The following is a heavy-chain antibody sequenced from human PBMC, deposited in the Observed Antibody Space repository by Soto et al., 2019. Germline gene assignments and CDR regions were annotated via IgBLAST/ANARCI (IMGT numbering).Heavy chain of an antibody. Sequence: GGSLRLSCATSGFTFSTYAMRWVRQAPGKGLEYVSAISSNGRSTYYANSVKGRFTISRDNSKNTLYLQMDSLRAEDMAVYYCARDRCTNGVCYAPSDYWGQGTLVTVSS. V-gene: IGHV3-64*01. J-gene: IGHJ4*02. CDR1: GFTFSTYA. D-gene: IGHD2-8*01. CDR3: ARDRCTNGVCYAPSDY. CDR2: ISSNGRST.